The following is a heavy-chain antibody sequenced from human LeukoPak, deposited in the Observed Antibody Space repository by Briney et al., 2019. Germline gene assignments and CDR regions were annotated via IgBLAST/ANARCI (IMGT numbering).Heavy chain of an antibody. Sequence: PSETLSLTCAVYGGSLSGYYWSWIRQPPGKGLEWIGEINHSGSTNYNPSLKSRVTISVDTSKNQFSLKPSSVTAADTAVYYCARGRPFLYYDSSGYSWFDPWGQGTLVTVSS. CDR1: GGSLSGYY. CDR3: ARGRPFLYYDSSGYSWFDP. D-gene: IGHD3-22*01. V-gene: IGHV4-34*01. CDR2: INHSGST. J-gene: IGHJ5*02.